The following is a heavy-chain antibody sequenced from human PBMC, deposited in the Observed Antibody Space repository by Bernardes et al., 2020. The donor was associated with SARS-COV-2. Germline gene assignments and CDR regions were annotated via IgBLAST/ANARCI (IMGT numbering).Heavy chain of an antibody. CDR3: SRGIRNRHYYYGVDV. D-gene: IGHD1-20*01. J-gene: IGHJ6*02. CDR1: EGPFRDYA. V-gene: IGHV1-69*05. Sequence: SVKVSCKASEGPFRDYAISWVRQAPGQGLEWLGGIIPRFDKTNYAQKFQGRVTITTDESTSAVYLVLTSLTSDDTAMYYCSRGIRNRHYYYGVDVWGQGTTVIVSS. CDR2: IIPRFDKT.